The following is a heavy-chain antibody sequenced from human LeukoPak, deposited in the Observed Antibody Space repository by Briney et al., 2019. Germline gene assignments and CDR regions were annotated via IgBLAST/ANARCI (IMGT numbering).Heavy chain of an antibody. V-gene: IGHV3-21*01. CDR3: ARGYYYDSSGYYWDY. J-gene: IGHJ4*02. CDR1: GFTFSSYS. D-gene: IGHD3-22*01. CDR2: ISSSSSYI. Sequence: GGSLRLSCAASGFTFSSYSMSWVRQAPGKGLEWVSSISSSSSYIYYADSVKGRFTISRDNAKNSLYLQMNSLRAEDTAVYYCARGYYYDSSGYYWDYWGQGTLVTVSS.